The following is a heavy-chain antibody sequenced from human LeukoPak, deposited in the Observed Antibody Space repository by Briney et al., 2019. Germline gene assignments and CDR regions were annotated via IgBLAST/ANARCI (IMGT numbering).Heavy chain of an antibody. D-gene: IGHD5-12*01. V-gene: IGHV4-30-4*01. CDR1: GGSIGDYY. CDR3: ARDRGVVANFYFNY. CDR2: FYYSGTT. Sequence: SQTLSLTCTVSGGSIGDYYWSWIRQPPGKGLEWIGYFYYSGTTHYNPSLKSRVTISLDTSKNQFSLKLSSVTAADTAVYYCARDRGVVANFYFNYWGQGTLVTVSS. J-gene: IGHJ4*02.